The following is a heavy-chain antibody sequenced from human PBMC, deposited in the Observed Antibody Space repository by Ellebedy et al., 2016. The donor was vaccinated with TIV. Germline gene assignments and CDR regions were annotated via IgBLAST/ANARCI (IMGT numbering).Heavy chain of an antibody. CDR2: IYYSGST. D-gene: IGHD5-18*01. J-gene: IGHJ4*02. CDR1: GGSISSYY. CDR3: ARASGYSYGQLFDY. Sequence: MPSETLSLTCTVSGGSISSYYWSWIRQPPGKGLEWIGYIYYSGSTNYNPSLKSRVTISVDTSKNQFSLKLSSVTAADTAVYYCARASGYSYGQLFDYWGQGTLVTVSS. V-gene: IGHV4-59*01.